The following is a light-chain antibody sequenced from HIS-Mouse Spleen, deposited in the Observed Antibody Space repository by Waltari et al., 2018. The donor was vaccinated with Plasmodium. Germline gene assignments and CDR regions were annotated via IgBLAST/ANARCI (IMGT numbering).Light chain of an antibody. J-gene: IGKJ1*01. Sequence: DIQMTQSPSTLSASVGDRVTITCRASQSISSWLAWYQQKPGKAPKLLIYKASSLESGVPSRFSGSRAGTEFTLTISSLQPDDFANYDCQQYNSYSWTFGQGTKVEIK. V-gene: IGKV1-5*03. CDR2: KAS. CDR3: QQYNSYSWT. CDR1: QSISSW.